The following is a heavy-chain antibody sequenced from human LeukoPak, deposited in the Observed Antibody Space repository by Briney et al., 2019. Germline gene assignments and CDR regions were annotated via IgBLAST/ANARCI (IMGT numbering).Heavy chain of an antibody. CDR1: GFTFSSYA. J-gene: IGHJ3*02. D-gene: IGHD5-18*01. CDR2: ISYDGSNK. V-gene: IGHV3-30-3*01. Sequence: PGRSLRLSCAAPGFTFSSYAMHWVRQAPGKGLEWVAVISYDGSNKYYADSVKGRFTISRDNSKNTLYLQMNSLRAEDTAVYYCARDPSIQLWPYDAFDIWGQGTMVTVSS. CDR3: ARDPSIQLWPYDAFDI.